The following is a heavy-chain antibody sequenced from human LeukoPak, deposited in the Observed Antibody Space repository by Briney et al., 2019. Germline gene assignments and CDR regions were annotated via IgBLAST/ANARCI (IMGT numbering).Heavy chain of an antibody. CDR2: ISYDGTNK. Sequence: PGGSLRLSCAASGFTFSTYGMEWVRQAPGKGLEWVAVISYDGTNKNYADSVKGRFIISRDNSKNTLYLQMNSLRAEDTAVYYCAKRMGPSIAATDLDYWGQGTLVTVSS. D-gene: IGHD6-13*01. J-gene: IGHJ4*02. CDR1: GFTFSTYG. V-gene: IGHV3-30*18. CDR3: AKRMGPSIAATDLDY.